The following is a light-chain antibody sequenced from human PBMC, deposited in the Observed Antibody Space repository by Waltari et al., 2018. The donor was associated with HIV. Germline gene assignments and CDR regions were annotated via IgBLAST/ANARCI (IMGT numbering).Light chain of an antibody. CDR3: SSYTSSSTLYV. J-gene: IGLJ1*01. V-gene: IGLV2-14*01. Sequence: QSALTQPASVSGSPGQTSTIPSTGTSSDVGGYNYVPWYQQHPGKAPKLMIYEVSNRPSGVSNRFSGSKSGNTASLTISGLQAEDEADYYCSSYTSSSTLYVFGTGTKVTVL. CDR1: SSDVGGYNY. CDR2: EVS.